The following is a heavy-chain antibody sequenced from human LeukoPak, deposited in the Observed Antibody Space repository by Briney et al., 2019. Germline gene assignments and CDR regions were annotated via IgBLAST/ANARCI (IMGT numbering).Heavy chain of an antibody. CDR3: AGNYYGSGSYPLC. CDR1: GYSFTSYW. J-gene: IGHJ4*02. D-gene: IGHD3-10*01. Sequence: GESLKISCKGSGYSFTSYWISWVRQMPGKGLEWMGRIDPSDSYTNYSPSFRGHVTISADKSISTAYLQWSSLKASDTAMYYCAGNYYGSGSYPLCWGQGTLVTVSS. CDR2: IDPSDSYT. V-gene: IGHV5-10-1*01.